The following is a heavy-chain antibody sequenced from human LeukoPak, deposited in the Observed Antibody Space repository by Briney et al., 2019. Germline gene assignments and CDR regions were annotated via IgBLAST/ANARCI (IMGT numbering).Heavy chain of an antibody. V-gene: IGHV3-30-3*01. CDR3: ARSHPFDWLLSPFDY. Sequence: PGGSLRLSCAASGFTFSSYAMHWVRQAPGKGLEWVGVISYDGSNKYYADSVKGRFTISRDNSKNTLYLQMNSLRAEDTAVYYCARSHPFDWLLSPFDYWGQGTLVTVSS. CDR2: ISYDGSNK. D-gene: IGHD3-9*01. J-gene: IGHJ4*02. CDR1: GFTFSSYA.